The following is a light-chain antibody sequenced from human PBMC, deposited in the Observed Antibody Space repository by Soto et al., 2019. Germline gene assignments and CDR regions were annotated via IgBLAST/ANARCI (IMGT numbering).Light chain of an antibody. CDR2: EVS. CDR3: YCYIGTIS. J-gene: IGLJ2*01. Sequence: QSALTQPASVSGSPGQSITISCTGTSSDVGSHNFVSWYQQHPGKAPELMIYEVSKRPSGVSNRFSGSKSGNTASLTISGLQAEDEADYYCYCYIGTISFGGGTKLTVL. V-gene: IGLV2-23*02. CDR1: SSDVGSHNF.